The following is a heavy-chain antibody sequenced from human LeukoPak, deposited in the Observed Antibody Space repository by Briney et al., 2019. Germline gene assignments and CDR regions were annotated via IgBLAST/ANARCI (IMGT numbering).Heavy chain of an antibody. CDR2: INSDGRST. D-gene: IGHD4-17*01. V-gene: IGHV3-74*01. J-gene: IGHJ4*02. CDR3: VGVTTTTLFDC. CDR1: GFTFSTYW. Sequence: GGSLRLSCAASGFTFSTYWMHWVRQEPGKGLVWVSRINSDGRSTIYADSVKGRFTISRDNTKKTLYLQMNSLRVEDTAVYYCVGVTTTTLFDCWGQGTLVTVSS.